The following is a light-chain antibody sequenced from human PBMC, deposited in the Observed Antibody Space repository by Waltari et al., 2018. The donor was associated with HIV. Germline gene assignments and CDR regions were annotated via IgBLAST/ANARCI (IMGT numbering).Light chain of an antibody. CDR1: SSAVGGYNY. V-gene: IGLV2-14*01. CDR3: SSYTSSSTVV. Sequence: QSALTQPASVSGSPGQSITISCTGTSSAVGGYNYVSWYQQHPGKAPNLMTYDVSNRPSGVSNRFSGSKSGNTASLTISGLQAEDEADYYCSSYTSSSTVVFGGGTKLTVL. CDR2: DVS. J-gene: IGLJ2*01.